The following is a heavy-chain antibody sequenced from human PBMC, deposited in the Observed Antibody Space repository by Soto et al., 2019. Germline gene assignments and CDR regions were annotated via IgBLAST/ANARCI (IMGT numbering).Heavy chain of an antibody. V-gene: IGHV1-69*13. J-gene: IGHJ4*02. CDR1: GGTFSSYA. CDR3: ARGGPYYYDSSGYYYI. CDR2: IIPIFGTA. D-gene: IGHD3-22*01. Sequence: SVKVSCKASGGTFSSYAISWVRQAPGQGLEWMGGIIPIFGTANYAQKFQGRVTITADESTSTAYMELSSLRSEDTAVYYCARGGPYYYDSSGYYYIWGQGTLVTVSS.